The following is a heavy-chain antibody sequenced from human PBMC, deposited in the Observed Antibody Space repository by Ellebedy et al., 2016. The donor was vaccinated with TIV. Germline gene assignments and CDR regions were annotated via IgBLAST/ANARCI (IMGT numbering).Heavy chain of an antibody. CDR1: GFTFSRYG. CDR2: ISSNVYST. V-gene: IGHV3-21*06. Sequence: GGSLRLSCAASGFTFSRYGMNWVRQAPGKGLEWVSSISSNVYSTYYADSVKGRFTISRDNAENSVYLQMHSLTADDTAVYYCTRADNTGHYFFDYWGQGSLVTVSS. D-gene: IGHD3-9*01. CDR3: TRADNTGHYFFDY. J-gene: IGHJ4*02.